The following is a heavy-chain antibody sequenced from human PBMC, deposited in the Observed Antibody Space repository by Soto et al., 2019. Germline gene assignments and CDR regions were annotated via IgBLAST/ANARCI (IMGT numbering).Heavy chain of an antibody. V-gene: IGHV1-18*01. CDR3: AREGSVLRYFDWLPLDYGMDV. J-gene: IGHJ6*02. Sequence: ASVKVSCKASGYTFTSYGISWVRQAPGQGLEWMGWISAYNGNTNYAQKLQGRVTMTTDTSTSTAYMELRSLRSDDTAVYYCAREGSVLRYFDWLPLDYGMDVWGQGTTVTV. CDR2: ISAYNGNT. CDR1: GYTFTSYG. D-gene: IGHD3-9*01.